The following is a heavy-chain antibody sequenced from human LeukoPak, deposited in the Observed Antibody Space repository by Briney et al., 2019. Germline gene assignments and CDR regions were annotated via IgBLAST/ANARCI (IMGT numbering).Heavy chain of an antibody. D-gene: IGHD6-13*01. J-gene: IGHJ4*02. Sequence: KPSETLSLTCSVSGGSISRYYWSWIRQPPGKRLEWIGYIYYSGSTNYNPSLKSQVIISVDTSKNQFSLKLSSVTAADTAVYYCARGGIGTAGPVGYWGQGTLVTVSS. CDR3: ARGGIGTAGPVGY. V-gene: IGHV4-59*01. CDR2: IYYSGST. CDR1: GGSISRYY.